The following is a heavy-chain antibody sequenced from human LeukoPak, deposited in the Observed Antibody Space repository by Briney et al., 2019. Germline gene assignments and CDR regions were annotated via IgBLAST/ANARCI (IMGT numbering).Heavy chain of an antibody. D-gene: IGHD3-9*01. V-gene: IGHV4-34*01. CDR1: GGSFSGYY. J-gene: IGHJ3*02. CDR2: INHSGST. Sequence: SETLSLTCAVYGGSFSGYYWSWIRQPPGKGLEWIGEINHSGSTNYNPSPKSRVTISVDTSKNQFSLKLSSVTAADTAVYYCARGQEYYDILTGRTLDAFDIWGQGTMVTVTS. CDR3: ARGQEYYDILTGRTLDAFDI.